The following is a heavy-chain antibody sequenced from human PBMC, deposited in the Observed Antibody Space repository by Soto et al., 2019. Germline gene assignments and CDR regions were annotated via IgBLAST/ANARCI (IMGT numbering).Heavy chain of an antibody. CDR2: IYCSGRT. D-gene: IGHD4-17*01. Sequence: QVQLQESGPGLVKPSQTLSLTCTVSGGSIRSGDYYWSWIRQPPGKGLEWSGYIYCSGRTYYNQSLKSRVTISVDTSKNQLSLKLSSLTAADTAVYYCASDTVIPRYFDYWGQGTLVTVSS. J-gene: IGHJ4*02. CDR3: ASDTVIPRYFDY. V-gene: IGHV4-30-4*01. CDR1: GGSIRSGDYY.